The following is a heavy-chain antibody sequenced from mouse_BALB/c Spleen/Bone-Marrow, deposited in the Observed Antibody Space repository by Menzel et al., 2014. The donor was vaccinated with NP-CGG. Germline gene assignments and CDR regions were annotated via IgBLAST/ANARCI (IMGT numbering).Heavy chain of an antibody. CDR3: APYYYGSSYGFYWYFDV. J-gene: IGHJ1*01. CDR1: GYTFTSYW. Sequence: QVQLQQSGAELVKPGASVKLSCKASGYTFTSYWMHWVKQRPGQGLEWIGEINPSNGRTNYNEKFKSKATLTVDKSSSTAYMQLSSPTSEDSAVYYCAPYYYGSSYGFYWYFDVWGAGTTVTVSS. D-gene: IGHD1-1*01. CDR2: INPSNGRT. V-gene: IGHV1S81*02.